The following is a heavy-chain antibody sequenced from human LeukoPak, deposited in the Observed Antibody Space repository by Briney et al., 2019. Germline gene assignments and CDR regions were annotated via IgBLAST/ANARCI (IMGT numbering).Heavy chain of an antibody. CDR2: ISAYNGNT. J-gene: IGHJ4*02. D-gene: IGHD6-6*01. CDR3: ATQVLASQYSSSSGDY. V-gene: IGHV1-18*01. CDR1: GYTFTSYG. Sequence: GASVKVSCKASGYTFTSYGISWVRQAPGQGLEWMGWISAYNGNTNYAQKFQGRVTMTEDTSTDTAYMELSSLRSEDTAVYYCATQVLASQYSSSSGDYWGQGTLVTVSS.